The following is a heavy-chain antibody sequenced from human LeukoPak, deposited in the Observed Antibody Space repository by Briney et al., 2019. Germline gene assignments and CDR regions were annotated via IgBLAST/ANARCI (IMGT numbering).Heavy chain of an antibody. D-gene: IGHD2-21*02. J-gene: IGHJ4*02. V-gene: IGHV3-64*01. Sequence: GGSLRLSCAASGFTFGSYAMHWVRQAPGKGLEYVSAIDDNGVSTYHASSVKGRFTISRDNSKNMLYLQMGSLRVEDMAIYYCARATATKYDYWGQGTVDTVSS. CDR1: GFTFGSYA. CDR3: ARATATKYDY. CDR2: IDDNGVST.